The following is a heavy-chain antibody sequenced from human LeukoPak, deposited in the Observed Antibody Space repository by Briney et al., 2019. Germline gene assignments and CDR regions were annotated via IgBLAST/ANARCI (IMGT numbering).Heavy chain of an antibody. Sequence: GGSLRLSWAASGFTFSSYGMHWVRQAPGQGLEWVAVISYDGSNKYYADSVKGRFTISRDNSKNTLYLQMNSLRAEATAVYYCAKDGSQQWLYYWRQATLVTVSS. CDR1: GFTFSSYG. J-gene: IGHJ4*02. CDR3: AKDGSQQWLYY. CDR2: ISYDGSNK. V-gene: IGHV3-30*18. D-gene: IGHD6-19*01.